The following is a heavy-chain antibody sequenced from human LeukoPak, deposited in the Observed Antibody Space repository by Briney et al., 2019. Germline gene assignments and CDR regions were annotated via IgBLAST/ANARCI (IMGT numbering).Heavy chain of an antibody. CDR2: ISSSSSYI. D-gene: IGHD1-26*01. CDR1: GFTFSSYS. CDR3: VMGKSSYSGSYPEDDY. J-gene: IGHJ4*02. Sequence: GGSLRLSCAASGFTFSSYSMNWVRQAPGKGLEWVSSISSSSSYIYYADSVKGRFTISRDNAKNSLYLQMNSLRAEDTAVYYCVMGKSSYSGSYPEDDYWAQGTLVTVSS. V-gene: IGHV3-21*01.